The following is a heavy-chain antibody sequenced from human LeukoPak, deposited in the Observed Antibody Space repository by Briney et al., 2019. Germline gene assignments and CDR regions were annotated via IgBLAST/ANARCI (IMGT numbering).Heavy chain of an antibody. D-gene: IGHD6-13*01. Sequence: GASVTVSFKASGYTFTIYDINWVRQATGQGLEWMGWMNPNSGNTGYAQKFQGRVTMTRNTSISTAYMELSSLRSEDTAVYYCAREKRYIAAAGIGYNWFDPWGQGTLVTVSS. CDR2: MNPNSGNT. CDR3: AREKRYIAAAGIGYNWFDP. V-gene: IGHV1-8*01. CDR1: GYTFTIYD. J-gene: IGHJ5*02.